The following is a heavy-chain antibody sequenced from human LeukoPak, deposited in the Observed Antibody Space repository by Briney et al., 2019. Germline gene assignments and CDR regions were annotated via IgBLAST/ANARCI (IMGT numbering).Heavy chain of an antibody. CDR2: LYSDGNT. D-gene: IGHD1-14*01. V-gene: IGHV3-53*01. Sequence: GGSLSLSCAASGFTVITNDTTWVRQAPGKGLEWVSVLYSDGNTKYAASVQGRFTISRDNSKNTLYLEMNSLSPDDTAVYYCARGVEPLAANTLAYWGQGTLVTVSS. CDR3: ARGVEPLAANTLAY. J-gene: IGHJ4*02. CDR1: GFTVITND.